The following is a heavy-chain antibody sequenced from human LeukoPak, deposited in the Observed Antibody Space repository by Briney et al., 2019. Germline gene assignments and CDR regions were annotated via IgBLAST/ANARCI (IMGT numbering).Heavy chain of an antibody. CDR3: AREYYYDSSGYHLGNFDC. Sequence: TGGSLRLSCAASGFTFSSYGMHWVRQAPGKGLEWVSYISSSSSTIYYADSVKGRFTISRDNAKNSLYLQMNSLRAEDTAVYYCAREYYYDSSGYHLGNFDCWGQGTLVTVSS. CDR1: GFTFSSYG. J-gene: IGHJ4*02. D-gene: IGHD3-22*01. V-gene: IGHV3-48*04. CDR2: ISSSSSTI.